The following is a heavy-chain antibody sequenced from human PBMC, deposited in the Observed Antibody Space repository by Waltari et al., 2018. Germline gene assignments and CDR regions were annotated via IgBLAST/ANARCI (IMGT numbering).Heavy chain of an antibody. Sequence: EVQLVESGGGLVQPGGSLRLSCAASGFTFSSYSMNWVRQAPGKGLEWVSYISSSSSNLYYADTVKGRFTSARDNAKNSLYLQMNSLGAEDTAVYYCARDERMAGNPYWYFDLWGRGTLVTVSS. CDR1: GFTFSSYS. CDR3: ARDERMAGNPYWYFDL. V-gene: IGHV3-48*04. D-gene: IGHD6-19*01. CDR2: ISSSSSNL. J-gene: IGHJ2*01.